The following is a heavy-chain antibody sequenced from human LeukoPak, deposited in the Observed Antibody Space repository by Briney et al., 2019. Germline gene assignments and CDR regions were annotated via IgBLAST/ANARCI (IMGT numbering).Heavy chain of an antibody. J-gene: IGHJ3*02. D-gene: IGHD5-12*01. CDR2: INHSGTT. Sequence: PSETLSLTCAVYGGSFSGYYWSWIRQPPGKGLEWIGEINHSGTTNYNPSLKSRVTISVDTSKNQFSLKLSSVTAADTAVYYCARGRGAFDIWGQGTMVTVSS. V-gene: IGHV4-34*01. CDR3: ARGRGAFDI. CDR1: GGSFSGYY.